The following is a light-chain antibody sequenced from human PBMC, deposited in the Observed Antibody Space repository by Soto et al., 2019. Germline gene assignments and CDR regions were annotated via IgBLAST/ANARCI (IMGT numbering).Light chain of an antibody. CDR1: QTISNW. CDR2: AAS. CDR3: QHSNSHLCT. J-gene: IGKJ2*02. V-gene: IGKV1-5*01. Sequence: DIQMTQSPSSLSASVGDRVTITCRASQTISNWLAWYQQKPGRAPKLLIYAASTLESGVPSRFSGRGSGTEFTLTISSLQPDYFATYYCQHSNSHLCTFGQGTKLEIK.